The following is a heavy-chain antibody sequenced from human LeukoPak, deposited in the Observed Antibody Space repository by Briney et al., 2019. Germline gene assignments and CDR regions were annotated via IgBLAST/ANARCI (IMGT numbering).Heavy chain of an antibody. CDR1: GYTLTELS. Sequence: ASVKVSCTVSGYTLTELSMHWVRQAPGKGLEWMGGFDPEDGETIYAQKFQGRVTMTEDTSTDTAYMELSSLTSEDTAVYYCTTWTRPGGYFRGWYFDLWGRGTLVTVSS. V-gene: IGHV1-24*01. CDR2: FDPEDGET. D-gene: IGHD3-22*01. J-gene: IGHJ2*01. CDR3: TTWTRPGGYFRGWYFDL.